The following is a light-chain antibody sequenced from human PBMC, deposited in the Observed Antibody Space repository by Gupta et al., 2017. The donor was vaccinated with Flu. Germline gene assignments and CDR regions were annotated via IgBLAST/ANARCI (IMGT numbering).Light chain of an antibody. CDR1: QSVGSY. J-gene: IGKJ1*01. CDR3: QQSYSDPRT. Sequence: VTITCRASQSVGSYLNWYQQRPGEVPNLLLYSTSTRQTGVPSRFFGGGSGTVFTLTVSSLLPEDSATYYCQQSYSDPRTFGQGTKV. V-gene: IGKV1-39*01. CDR2: STS.